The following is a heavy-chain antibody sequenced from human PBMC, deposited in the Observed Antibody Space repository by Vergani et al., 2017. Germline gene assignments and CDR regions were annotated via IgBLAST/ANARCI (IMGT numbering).Heavy chain of an antibody. Sequence: EVQLVESGGGLVQPGGSLRLSCAASGFIFSIYTMNWVRQAPGKGLEWVAYISSSGITIYYGDSVKGRFTISRDNAKNSLYLQMNSLRAEDTAVYYCARAAYFYERVGGVWGKEPTFTVSP. CDR1: GFIFSIYT. CDR3: ARAAYFYERVGGV. J-gene: IGHJ6*04. V-gene: IGHV3-48*01. CDR2: ISSSGITI. D-gene: IGHD3-22*01.